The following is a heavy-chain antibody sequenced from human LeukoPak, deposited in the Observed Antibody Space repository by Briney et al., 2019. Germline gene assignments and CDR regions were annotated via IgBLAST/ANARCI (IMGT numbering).Heavy chain of an antibody. J-gene: IGHJ5*02. CDR2: IYHSGST. V-gene: IGHV4-38-2*02. CDR3: ARDGRLWNYGDYVRNWFDP. CDR1: GYSISSGYY. D-gene: IGHD4-17*01. Sequence: PSETLSLTCTVSGYSISSGYYWGWIRQPPGKGLEWIGSIYHSGSTFYNPSLKSRVTISVDTSKNQFSLKLTSVTAADTAVYYCARDGRLWNYGDYVRNWFDPWGQGTLVTVSS.